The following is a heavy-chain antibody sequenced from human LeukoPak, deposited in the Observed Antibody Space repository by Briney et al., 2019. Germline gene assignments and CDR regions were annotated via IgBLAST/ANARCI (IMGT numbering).Heavy chain of an antibody. CDR2: IKEDGSEK. Sequence: GGSLRLSCAASGFTLSCCWMTWVRQAPGKGLEWVATIKEDGSEKKYVDSVKGRFTISRDNAKNSLYLQMNNLRAEDTALYYCVKSPFDYWGQGTLVTVSS. J-gene: IGHJ4*02. CDR3: VKSPFDY. V-gene: IGHV3-7*01. CDR1: GFTLSCCW.